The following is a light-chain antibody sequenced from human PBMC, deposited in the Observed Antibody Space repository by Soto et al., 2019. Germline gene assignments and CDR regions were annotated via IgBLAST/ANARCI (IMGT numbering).Light chain of an antibody. CDR3: LLYYGGAHLV. CDR2: TTN. CDR1: TGAVTTGNY. V-gene: IGLV7-43*01. J-gene: IGLJ2*01. Sequence: QAVVTQEPSLTVSPGGTVTLTCASSTGAVTTGNYPSWFQQKPGQAPTTQIYTTNSRHSWTPARFSGSLLGGKAALTLSGVQPEDEADYYCLLYYGGAHLVFGGGTKLTVL.